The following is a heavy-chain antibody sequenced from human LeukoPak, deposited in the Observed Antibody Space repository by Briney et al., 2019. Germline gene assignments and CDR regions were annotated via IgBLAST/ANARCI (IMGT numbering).Heavy chain of an antibody. Sequence: SETLSLTCSVSGGSISIYYWTWIRQIPGKGLEWIGYIYYTGTTSYNPLFESRATISVDTSKNQFSLKLTSVTAADTAVYFCARGEDFERYYLAYWGQGTLVTVSS. CDR1: GGSISIYY. D-gene: IGHD3-9*01. CDR3: ARGEDFERYYLAY. CDR2: IYYTGTT. V-gene: IGHV4-59*01. J-gene: IGHJ4*02.